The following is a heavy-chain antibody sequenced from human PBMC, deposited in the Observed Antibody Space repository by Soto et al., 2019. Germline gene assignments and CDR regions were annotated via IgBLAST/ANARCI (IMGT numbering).Heavy chain of an antibody. V-gene: IGHV3-7*03. CDR1: GFTFSSYW. Sequence: GGSLRLSCAASGFTFSSYWMSWVRQAPGKGLEWVANIKQDGNEKYYVDSVKGRFTISRHNSKNTLYLQMNSLRAEDTAVYYCARKIPSDYWGQGTLVTVSS. CDR2: IKQDGNEK. CDR3: ARKIPSDY. J-gene: IGHJ4*02.